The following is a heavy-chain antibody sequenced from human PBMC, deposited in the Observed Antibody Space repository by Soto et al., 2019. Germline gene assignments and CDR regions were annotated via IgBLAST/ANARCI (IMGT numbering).Heavy chain of an antibody. CDR1: GYTFTSYG. J-gene: IGHJ4*02. V-gene: IGHV1-18*01. D-gene: IGHD6-19*01. CDR2: ISAYNGSI. CDR3: ARDQLSGWPNFDY. Sequence: ASVKVSCKASGYTFTSYGISWVRQAPGQGLEWMGWISAYNGSIYYADSVKGRFTISRHNSKNTLYLQMNSLRAEDTAVYYCARDQLSGWPNFDYWGQGTLVTVSS.